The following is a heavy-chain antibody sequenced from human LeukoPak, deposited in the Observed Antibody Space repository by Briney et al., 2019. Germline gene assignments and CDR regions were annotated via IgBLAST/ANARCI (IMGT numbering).Heavy chain of an antibody. CDR3: ARTRGVGATTVRYFDY. J-gene: IGHJ4*02. D-gene: IGHD1-26*01. Sequence: KPSETLSLTCAVYGGSFSGYYWSWIRQPPGKGLEWIGEINHSGSTNYNPSLKSRVTISVDTSKNQSSLKLSSVTAADTAVYYCARTRGVGATTVRYFDYWGQGTLVTVSS. CDR1: GGSFSGYY. CDR2: INHSGST. V-gene: IGHV4-34*01.